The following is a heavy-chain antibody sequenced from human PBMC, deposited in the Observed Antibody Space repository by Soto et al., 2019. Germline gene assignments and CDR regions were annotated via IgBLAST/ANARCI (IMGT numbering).Heavy chain of an antibody. CDR2: ISGSGTNT. V-gene: IGHV3-23*01. J-gene: IGHJ6*02. CDR3: AKGLLLSGPYYYNVDV. D-gene: IGHD3-10*01. CDR1: GFTFSSYA. Sequence: GGSLRLSCAASGFTFSSYAMSWVRLAPGKGLEWVSAISGSGTNTYYADSVKGRFTISRDNSKNTLYLQMNSLRAEDTAVYYCAKGLLLSGPYYYNVDVWGQGTTVTVSS.